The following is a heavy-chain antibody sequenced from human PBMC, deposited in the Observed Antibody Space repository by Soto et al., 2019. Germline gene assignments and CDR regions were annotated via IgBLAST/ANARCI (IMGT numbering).Heavy chain of an antibody. CDR1: GDSIGSGGHY. CDR2: IYYSGST. J-gene: IGHJ4*02. CDR3: ASRPSSNWNYYFDY. V-gene: IGHV4-31*03. Sequence: PSETLSLTCTVSGDSIGSGGHYWSWIRQHPGKGLEWIGYIYYSGSTYYNPSLKSRVTISVDTSKNQFSLKLSSVTAADTAVYYCASRPSSNWNYYFDYWGQGTLVTVSS. D-gene: IGHD6-13*01.